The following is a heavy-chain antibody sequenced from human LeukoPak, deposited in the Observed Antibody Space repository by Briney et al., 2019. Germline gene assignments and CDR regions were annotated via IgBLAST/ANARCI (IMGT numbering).Heavy chain of an antibody. CDR3: ARCPHYYYMDV. CDR1: GGSFSGYY. J-gene: IGHJ6*03. V-gene: IGHV4-34*01. CDR2: INHSGST. Sequence: SETLSLTCAVYGGSFSGYYWSWIRQPPGKGLEWIGEINHSGSTNYNPSLKSRVTISVDTSKNQFSLKLSSVTAADTAVYYCARCPHYYYMDVWGKGTTVTVSS.